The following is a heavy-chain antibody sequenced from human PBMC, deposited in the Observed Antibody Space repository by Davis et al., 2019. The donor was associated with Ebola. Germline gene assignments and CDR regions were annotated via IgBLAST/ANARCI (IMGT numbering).Heavy chain of an antibody. Sequence: GESLKISCAASGFTFSSYWMHWVRQAPGKGLVWVSRINSDGSSTSYADSVKGRFTISRDNAKNSLYLQMNSLRAEDTAVYYCARVRWLHLYYFDYWGQGTLVTVSS. V-gene: IGHV3-74*01. CDR3: ARVRWLHLYYFDY. CDR1: GFTFSSYW. CDR2: INSDGSST. J-gene: IGHJ4*02. D-gene: IGHD5-24*01.